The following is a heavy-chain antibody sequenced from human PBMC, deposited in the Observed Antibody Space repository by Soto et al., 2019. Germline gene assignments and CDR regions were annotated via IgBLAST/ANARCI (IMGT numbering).Heavy chain of an antibody. V-gene: IGHV5-10-1*01. Sequence: GESLKISCKGSGYSFSTYWINWVRQMPGKGLEWMGRIDPSDSYIDYSPSFQGHVTISVDKSISTAYLQWSSLKASDSAMYYCARRGYCSSTSCYSSYYYGVDVWGQGTTVTVSS. CDR2: IDPSDSYI. D-gene: IGHD2-2*02. CDR3: ARRGYCSSTSCYSSYYYGVDV. J-gene: IGHJ6*02. CDR1: GYSFSTYW.